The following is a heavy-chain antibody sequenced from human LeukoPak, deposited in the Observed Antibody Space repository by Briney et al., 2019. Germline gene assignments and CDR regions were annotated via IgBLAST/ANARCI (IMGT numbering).Heavy chain of an antibody. CDR1: GYTFTSYD. Sequence: GASVKVSCKASGYTFTSYDINWVRQATGQGLEWMGWMNPNSGNTGSAQKLQGRVTMTRNTSISTAYMELSSLRSEDTAVYYCARATRIAAAGNNNWFDPWGQGTLVTVSS. V-gene: IGHV1-8*01. J-gene: IGHJ5*02. CDR3: ARATRIAAAGNNNWFDP. CDR2: MNPNSGNT. D-gene: IGHD6-13*01.